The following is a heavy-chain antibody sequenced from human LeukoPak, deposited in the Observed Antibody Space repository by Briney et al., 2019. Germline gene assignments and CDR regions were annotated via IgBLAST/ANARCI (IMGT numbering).Heavy chain of an antibody. Sequence: SQTLSLTCTVSSGSISSDNHYWSWIRQPAGKGLEWIGRMYTDGSTNYNPSLKSRVTISVDMSKNQFSMKLNSVTAADTAVYYCARDRRGGKPYYFDNWGQGTLVIVSS. J-gene: IGHJ4*02. D-gene: IGHD4-23*01. CDR2: MYTDGST. CDR1: SGSISSDNHY. V-gene: IGHV4-61*02. CDR3: ARDRRGGKPYYFDN.